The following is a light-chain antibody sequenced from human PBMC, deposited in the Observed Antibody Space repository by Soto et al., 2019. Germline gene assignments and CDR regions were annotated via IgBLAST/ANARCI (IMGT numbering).Light chain of an antibody. CDR1: QSVSSN. J-gene: IGKJ4*01. Sequence: EIVMTQSPATLSVSPGERATLSFSASQSVSSNLAWYQQKPGQAPRLLIYGASTRATGIPARFSGSGSGTDFTLTISRLEPEDSAVYYCQEYNYWHPITFGGGTKVDIK. V-gene: IGKV3-15*01. CDR3: QEYNYWHPIT. CDR2: GAS.